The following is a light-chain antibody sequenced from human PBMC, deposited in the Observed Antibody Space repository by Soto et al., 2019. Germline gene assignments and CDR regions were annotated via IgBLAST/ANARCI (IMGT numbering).Light chain of an antibody. CDR2: DVS. J-gene: IGLJ1*01. CDR3: SSYTSSSTLVYV. Sequence: QSALTQPASVSGSPGQSITISCTGTSSDVGGYNYVSWYQQHPGKAPKLMIYDVSNRPSGVPNRFSGSKSGNTASLTISGLQAEDEDEYYCSSYTSSSTLVYVFGTGTKLTVL. V-gene: IGLV2-14*03. CDR1: SSDVGGYNY.